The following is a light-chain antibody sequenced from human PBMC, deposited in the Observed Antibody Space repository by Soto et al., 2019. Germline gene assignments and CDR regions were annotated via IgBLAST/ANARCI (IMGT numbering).Light chain of an antibody. CDR2: DAS. V-gene: IGKV3-15*01. Sequence: EIVLTQSPATLSLSPGERATLSCRASQSLRSSLAWYQQKPGQAPRLLIYDASTRATGIPARFSGSGSGTDFTLTISGRQSEDFAVYDCQQYNNWPQTFGQGTKVDIK. CDR1: QSLRSS. J-gene: IGKJ1*01. CDR3: QQYNNWPQT.